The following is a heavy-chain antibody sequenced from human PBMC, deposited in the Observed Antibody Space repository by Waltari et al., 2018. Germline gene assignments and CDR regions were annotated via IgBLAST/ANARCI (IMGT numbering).Heavy chain of an antibody. D-gene: IGHD6-6*01. Sequence: QLVQSGAEVKKPGSSVIVSCKASGGTFNSFALSWVRQAPGQGLEWMGGIIPRFNTPTYARKFQVRLTVTADESTSTAYMELNSLRSEDSALYSCATRIPSDHSGSFYYYGMDVWGQGTTVTVSS. CDR3: ATRIPSDHSGSFYYYGMDV. CDR2: IIPRFNTP. V-gene: IGHV1-69*13. J-gene: IGHJ6*02. CDR1: GGTFNSFA.